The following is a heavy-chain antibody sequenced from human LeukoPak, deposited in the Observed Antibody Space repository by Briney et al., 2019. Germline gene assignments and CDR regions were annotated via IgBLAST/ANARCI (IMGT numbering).Heavy chain of an antibody. CDR2: IYYSGST. CDR3: ARGSPLDWYFDL. J-gene: IGHJ2*01. V-gene: IGHV4-59*01. Sequence: SETLSLTCTVSDDSISSYYWSWIRQPPAKGLEWIGHIYYSGSTNYNPSLKSRVTISVDTSKNQFSVKLTSVTAADTAVYYCARGSPLDWYFDLWGRGTLVTVSS. CDR1: DDSISSYY.